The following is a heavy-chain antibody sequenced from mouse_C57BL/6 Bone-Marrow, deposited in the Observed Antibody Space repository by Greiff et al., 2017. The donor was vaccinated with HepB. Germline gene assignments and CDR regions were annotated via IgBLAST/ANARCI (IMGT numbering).Heavy chain of an antibody. J-gene: IGHJ1*03. CDR2: ICNCAYSI. V-gene: IGHV5-15*01. D-gene: IGHD1-1*01. Sequence: EVQLVESGGGLVQPGGSLKLSCAASGFTFSDYGMAWVRQAPRKGPEWVAFICNCAYSIYYADTVTGRITISRENAKTTLYLEMSSLRSEDTAMYYCARRRYYGSSYRWYFDVWGTGTTVTVSS. CDR1: GFTFSDYG. CDR3: ARRRYYGSSYRWYFDV.